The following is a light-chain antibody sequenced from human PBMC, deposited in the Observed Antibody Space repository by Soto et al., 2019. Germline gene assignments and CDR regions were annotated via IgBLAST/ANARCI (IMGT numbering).Light chain of an antibody. J-gene: IGKJ2*01. CDR1: QSVSNN. V-gene: IGKV3-15*01. Sequence: EIVMTQSPATLSASPGERATLSCRASQSVSNNLAWYQQKPGQAPRLLIYGASTGATGIPARFSGSGSGTEFTLTISSLQSEDFAVYYCQQYNTWPPAYTFGQGTKLEIK. CDR2: GAS. CDR3: QQYNTWPPAYT.